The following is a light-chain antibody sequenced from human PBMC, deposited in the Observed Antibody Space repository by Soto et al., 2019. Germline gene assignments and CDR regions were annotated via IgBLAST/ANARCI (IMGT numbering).Light chain of an antibody. Sequence: EIVLTQYPATLSLSPGERATLSCRASQSVRSSHLAWYQQKPGLAPRLLIYGASSRATGIPDRFSGSGSGTDFTLTISRLEPEDFAVYYCQQYGSSPTFGQGTKVDI. V-gene: IGKV3-20*01. J-gene: IGKJ1*01. CDR1: QSVRSSH. CDR3: QQYGSSPT. CDR2: GAS.